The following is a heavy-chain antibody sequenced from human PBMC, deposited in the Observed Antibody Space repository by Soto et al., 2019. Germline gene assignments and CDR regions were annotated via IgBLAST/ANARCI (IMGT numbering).Heavy chain of an antibody. D-gene: IGHD1-1*01. CDR2: IYYSGST. CDR1: GGSISSGGYY. CDR3: AREVHGLYGMDV. V-gene: IGHV4-31*03. J-gene: IGHJ6*02. Sequence: SETLSLTCTVSGGSISSGGYYWSWIRQHPGKGLEWIGYIYYSGSTYYNPSLKSRVTISVDTSKNQFSLKLSSVTAADTAVYYCAREVHGLYGMDVWGQGTTVTVSS.